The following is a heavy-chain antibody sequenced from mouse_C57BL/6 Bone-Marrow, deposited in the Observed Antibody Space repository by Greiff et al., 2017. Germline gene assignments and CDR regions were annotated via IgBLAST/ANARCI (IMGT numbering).Heavy chain of an antibody. V-gene: IGHV5-6*01. CDR1: GFTFSSYG. J-gene: IGHJ2*01. D-gene: IGHD1-1*01. CDR2: ISSGGSYT. Sequence: EVQLQESGGDLVKPGGSLKLSCAASGFTFSSYGLSWVRQTPDKRLVWVATISSGGSYTYYPDSVKGRFTISRDNAKNTLYLKMSSLKSEDTAMYYCARPYYYGSSLYFDYWGQGTTLTVSS. CDR3: ARPYYYGSSLYFDY.